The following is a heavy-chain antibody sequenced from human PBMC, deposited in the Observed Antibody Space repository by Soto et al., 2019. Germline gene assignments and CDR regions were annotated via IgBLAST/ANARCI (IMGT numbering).Heavy chain of an antibody. J-gene: IGHJ4*02. CDR1: GFTFSGSA. CDR2: IRSKANSYAT. CDR3: TSPRYSSSWYVAGPRDFDY. D-gene: IGHD6-13*01. Sequence: GGSLRLSCAASGFTFSGSAMHWVRQASGKGLEWVGRIRSKANSYATAYAASVKGRFTISRDDSKNTAYLQMNSLKTEDTAVYYCTSPRYSSSWYVAGPRDFDYWGQGTLVTVSS. V-gene: IGHV3-73*01.